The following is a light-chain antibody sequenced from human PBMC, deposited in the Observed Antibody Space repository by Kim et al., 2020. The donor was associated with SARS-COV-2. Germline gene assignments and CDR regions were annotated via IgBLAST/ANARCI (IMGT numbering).Light chain of an antibody. V-gene: IGLV2-14*03. Sequence: GQSITFSCTGTSSNIGFYNYFSWYQQHPGKAPKLIIFDVSRRPSGVSNHFSGSKSGNTASLTISGLQAEDEADYFCASFTTSNTYVFGTGTKVTVL. CDR3: ASFTTSNTYV. CDR1: SSNIGFYNY. J-gene: IGLJ1*01. CDR2: DVS.